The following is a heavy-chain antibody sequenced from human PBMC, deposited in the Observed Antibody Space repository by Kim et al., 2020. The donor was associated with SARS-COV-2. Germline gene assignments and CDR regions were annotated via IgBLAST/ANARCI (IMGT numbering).Heavy chain of an antibody. D-gene: IGHD1-26*01. CDR1: GFTFSTYS. Sequence: GGSLRLSCAASGFTFSTYSMNWVRQAPGKGLEWISYISSSGSTKYYADSVKGQFTISRDNAKNSLYLQMHSLRAEDTAVYYCARVRESGSYSGYWGQGTLDTVSS. CDR2: ISSSGSTK. V-gene: IGHV3-48*04. CDR3: ARVRESGSYSGY. J-gene: IGHJ4*02.